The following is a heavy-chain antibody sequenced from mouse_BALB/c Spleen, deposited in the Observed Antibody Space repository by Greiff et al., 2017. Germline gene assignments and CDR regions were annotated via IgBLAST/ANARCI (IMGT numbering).Heavy chain of an antibody. CDR1: GFTFTDYY. V-gene: IGHV7-3*02. CDR2: IRNKANGYTT. CDR3: ARTLLYAMDY. Sequence: DVMLVESGGGLVQPGGSLRLSCATSGFTFTDYYMSWVRQPPGKALEWLGFIRNKANGYTTEYSASVKGRFTISRDNSQSILYLQMNTLRAEDSATYYCARTLLYAMDYWGQGTSVTVSS. J-gene: IGHJ4*01.